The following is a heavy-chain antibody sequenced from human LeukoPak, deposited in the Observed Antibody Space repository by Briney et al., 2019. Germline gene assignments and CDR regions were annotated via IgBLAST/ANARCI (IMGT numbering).Heavy chain of an antibody. J-gene: IGHJ6*02. D-gene: IGHD4-23*01. CDR2: ISYDGSNK. CDR1: GFTFSSYA. Sequence: GGSLRLSCAASGFTFSSYAMHWVRQAPGKGLEWVAVISYDGSNKYYADSVKGRFTISRDNSKNTLYPQMNSLRAEDTAVYYCARDIRYGGKQPIYYYYGMDVWGQGTTVTVSS. V-gene: IGHV3-30-3*01. CDR3: ARDIRYGGKQPIYYYYGMDV.